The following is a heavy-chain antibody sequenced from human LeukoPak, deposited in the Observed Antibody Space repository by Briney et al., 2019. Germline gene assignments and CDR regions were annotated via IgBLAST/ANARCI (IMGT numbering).Heavy chain of an antibody. D-gene: IGHD3-22*01. Sequence: GGSLRLSCAASGFTFSSYAMSWVRQAPGKGLEWVSAISGSGGSTYYADSVKGRFAISRDNSKNTLYLQMNSLRAEDTAVYYCAKSYYDSSGYFDDDYYYGMDVWGQGTTVTVSS. CDR3: AKSYYDSSGYFDDDYYYGMDV. V-gene: IGHV3-23*01. CDR2: ISGSGGST. CDR1: GFTFSSYA. J-gene: IGHJ6*02.